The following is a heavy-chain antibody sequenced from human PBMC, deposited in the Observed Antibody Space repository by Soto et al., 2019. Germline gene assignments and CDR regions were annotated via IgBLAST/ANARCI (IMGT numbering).Heavy chain of an antibody. J-gene: IGHJ3*01. Sequence: EVQLVESGGGLVKPGGSLRLSCAASGFTFRQAWMNWVRQTPGKGLEWVGRIKSRVDGETTESAAPVQGRFSISRDDSKKTMYLQMHSLKIEDTAVYYCTTALNSNAIDLWGQGTLVTVSS. CDR3: TTALNSNAIDL. V-gene: IGHV3-15*01. D-gene: IGHD1-20*01. CDR1: GFTFRQAW. CDR2: IKSRVDGETT.